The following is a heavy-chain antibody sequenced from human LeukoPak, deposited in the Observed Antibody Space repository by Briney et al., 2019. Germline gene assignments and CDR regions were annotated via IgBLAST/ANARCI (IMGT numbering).Heavy chain of an antibody. J-gene: IGHJ4*02. CDR2: ISYDGSNK. CDR3: AKGRDYGHFDY. CDR1: GFTFSSYG. D-gene: IGHD4-17*01. Sequence: GGSLRLSCAASGFTFSSYGMHWVRQAPGKGLEWVAVISYDGSNKYYADSVKGRFTISRDNPKNTLYLQMNSLRAEDTAVYYCAKGRDYGHFDYWGQGTLVTVSS. V-gene: IGHV3-30*18.